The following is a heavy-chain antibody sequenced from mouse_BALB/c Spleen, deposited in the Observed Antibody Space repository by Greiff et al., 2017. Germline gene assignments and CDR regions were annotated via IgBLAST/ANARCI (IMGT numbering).Heavy chain of an antibody. CDR1: GFTFSSYA. CDR3: ARVYFYDYDGYYAMDY. J-gene: IGHJ4*01. D-gene: IGHD2-4*01. Sequence: VQLKESGGGLVKPGGSLKLSCAASGFTFSSYAMSWVRQTPEKRLEWVASISSGGSTYYPDSVKGRFTISRDNARNILYLQMSSLRSEDTAMYYCARVYFYDYDGYYAMDYWGQGTSVTVAS. V-gene: IGHV5-6-5*01. CDR2: ISSGGST.